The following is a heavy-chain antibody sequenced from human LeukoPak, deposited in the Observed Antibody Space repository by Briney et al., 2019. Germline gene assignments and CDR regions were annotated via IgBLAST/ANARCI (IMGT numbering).Heavy chain of an antibody. D-gene: IGHD3-10*01. V-gene: IGHV4-59*01. CDR1: GGSITYYY. J-gene: IGHJ5*02. CDR2: MYHTGST. Sequence: SETLSLTCTVSGGSITYYYWSWIRQTPGKGLEWIGYMYHTGSTNYNPSLKSRVTISVDTSKNQFSLKLTSVTAADTAVYYCASDSGSGNNWFDPWGRGTLVTVSS. CDR3: ASDSGSGNNWFDP.